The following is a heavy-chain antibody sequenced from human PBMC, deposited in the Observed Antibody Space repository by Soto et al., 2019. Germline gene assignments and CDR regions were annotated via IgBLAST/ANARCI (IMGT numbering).Heavy chain of an antibody. V-gene: IGHV4-61*01. J-gene: IGHJ4*02. CDR1: GGSISSGSYY. CDR2: IYYSGST. Sequence: PSETLSLTCTASGGSISSGSYYWSWIRQPPGKGLEWIGYIYYSGSTNYNPSLKSRVTISVDTSNNQFSLKLSSVTAADTAVYYCARRWGAAFDYWGQGTLVTVSS. CDR3: ARRWGAAFDY. D-gene: IGHD1-26*01.